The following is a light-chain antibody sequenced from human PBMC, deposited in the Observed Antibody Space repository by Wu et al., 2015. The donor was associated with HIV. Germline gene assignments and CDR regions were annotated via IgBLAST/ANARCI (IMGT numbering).Light chain of an antibody. CDR2: GAS. J-gene: IGKJ1*01. V-gene: IGKV3-20*01. CDR3: QQYSSSPWT. CDR1: QSVSSSY. Sequence: EIVLTQSPGTLSLSPGGERATLSCRASQSVSSSYLAWYQQKPGQAPRLLIYGASSRATGIPDRFSGSGSGTDFTLTISRLEPEDFAVYYCQQYSSSPWTFGQGTKVEIK.